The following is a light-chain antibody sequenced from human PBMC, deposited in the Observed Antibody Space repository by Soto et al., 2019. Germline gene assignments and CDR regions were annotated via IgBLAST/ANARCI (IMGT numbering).Light chain of an antibody. CDR3: QQYGSSFT. Sequence: EVVLTQSPATLSLSPGERATLSCRASQSVGGNYLSWYQQKPGQAPRLLMYGASNRATGIPDRFSGSWSGTDFPLTISRLEPEDFAVFYCQQYGSSFTFGQGTRLEIK. J-gene: IGKJ5*01. CDR2: GAS. V-gene: IGKV3-20*01. CDR1: QSVGGNY.